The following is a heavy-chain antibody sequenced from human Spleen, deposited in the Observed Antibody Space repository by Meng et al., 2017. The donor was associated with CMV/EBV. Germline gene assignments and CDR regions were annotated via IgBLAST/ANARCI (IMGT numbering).Heavy chain of an antibody. J-gene: IGHJ4*02. V-gene: IGHV3-21*01. Sequence: GESLKISCEASGFSFTRYTMNWVRQAPGKGLEWVSSSSSRSFYIYYADSLKGRFTISRDNAKNSLFLQMHSLRAEDTGVYYCASGHCSSTTCYTGEFWGQGTLVTVSS. CDR2: SSSRSFYI. CDR1: GFSFTRYT. D-gene: IGHD2-2*02. CDR3: ASGHCSSTTCYTGEF.